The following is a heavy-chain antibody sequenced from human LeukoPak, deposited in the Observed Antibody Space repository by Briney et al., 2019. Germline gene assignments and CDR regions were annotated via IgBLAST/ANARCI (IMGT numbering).Heavy chain of an antibody. J-gene: IGHJ4*02. Sequence: SQTLSITCTVSGGSISSGGYYWSWIRQHPGKGLEWIGYIYYSGSTYYNPSLKSRVTISVDTSKNQFSLKLSSVTAADTAVYYCARQDSSSWYYFDYWGQGTLVTVSS. V-gene: IGHV4-31*03. CDR1: GGSISSGGYY. CDR2: IYYSGST. CDR3: ARQDSSSWYYFDY. D-gene: IGHD6-13*01.